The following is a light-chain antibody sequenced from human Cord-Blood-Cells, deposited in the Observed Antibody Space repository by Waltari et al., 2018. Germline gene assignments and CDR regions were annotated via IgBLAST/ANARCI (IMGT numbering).Light chain of an antibody. V-gene: IGLV2-14*01. J-gene: IGLJ1*01. CDR3: SSYTSSSTNYV. CDR2: DVS. CDR1: SSDVGGYNN. Sequence: QSALTQPASVSGSPGQSITISCTGTSSDVGGYNNVSWYQQHPGKAPKLMIYDVSNRPSGVSNLFSGSKSGNTASLTISGLQAEDEADYYCSSYTSSSTNYVFGTGTKVTVL.